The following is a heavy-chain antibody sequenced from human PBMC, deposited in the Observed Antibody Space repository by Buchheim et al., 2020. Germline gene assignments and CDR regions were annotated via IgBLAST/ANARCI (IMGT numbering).Heavy chain of an antibody. V-gene: IGHV4-59*08. J-gene: IGHJ4*02. CDR3: TRIVSAPLTVSGGFDH. D-gene: IGHD6-19*01. CDR1: GGSIRSNY. Sequence: QVQLQESGPGLVKPSETLSLTCPVSGGSIRSNYWSWIRQPPGKGLEWIGYFYYSGSTNYNLSLKSRVTLSVDTSKNQFSLQLRSVTAADTAVYYCTRIVSAPLTVSGGFDHWGQ. CDR2: FYYSGST.